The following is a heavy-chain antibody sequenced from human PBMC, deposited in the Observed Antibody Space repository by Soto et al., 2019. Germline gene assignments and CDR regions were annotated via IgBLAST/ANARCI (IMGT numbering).Heavy chain of an antibody. CDR1: GYTFSSYW. Sequence: GESLKISCQASGYTFSSYWIAWVRQMPGQGLEWVGIIYPGDSETRYSPSLQGQVTISADRSTNTAIYYCARLNFGAVTSFSWFDPWGPGTLVTVSS. D-gene: IGHD3-3*01. CDR2: IYPGDSET. V-gene: IGHV5-51*01. J-gene: IGHJ5*02. CDR3: FDP.